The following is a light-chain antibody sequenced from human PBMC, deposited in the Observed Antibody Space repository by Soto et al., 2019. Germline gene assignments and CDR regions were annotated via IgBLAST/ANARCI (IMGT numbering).Light chain of an antibody. CDR2: GNI. J-gene: IGLJ1*01. Sequence: QPVLTQPPSVSGAPGQRVTISCTGSSSTIGAGYDVNWYQQLPGTAPKLLIYGNINRPSGVPDRFSGSKSGSSASLAITGLQAEDEADYYCQSYDSSLSGSYVFGTGTKVTVL. V-gene: IGLV1-40*01. CDR1: SSTIGAGYD. CDR3: QSYDSSLSGSYV.